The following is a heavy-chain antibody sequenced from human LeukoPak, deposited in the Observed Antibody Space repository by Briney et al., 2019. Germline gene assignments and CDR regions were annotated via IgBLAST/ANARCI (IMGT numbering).Heavy chain of an antibody. V-gene: IGHV4-34*01. CDR1: GGSFSGYY. CDR3: ARHAYYITMVRGFSFDY. J-gene: IGHJ4*02. CDR2: INHSGST. Sequence: PSETPSLTCAVYGGSFSGYYWSWIRQPPGKGLEWIGEINHSGSTNYNPSLKSRVTISVDTSKNQFSLKLSSVTAADTAVYYCARHAYYITMVRGFSFDYWGQGTLVTVSS. D-gene: IGHD3-10*01.